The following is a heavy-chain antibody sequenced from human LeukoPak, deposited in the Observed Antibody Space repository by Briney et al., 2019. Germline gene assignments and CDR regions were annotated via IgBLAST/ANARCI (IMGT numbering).Heavy chain of an antibody. CDR2: IYPGDSDT. J-gene: IGHJ4*02. Sequence: GESLKISCKGSGYSFTSYWIGWVRQMPGKGLEWMGIIYPGDSDTRYSPSFQGQVTISADKSISTAYLQWSSLKASDTAMYYCXXXSXDXLTGYTTWGQGTLVTVSS. CDR3: XXXSXDXLTGYTT. D-gene: IGHD3-9*01. CDR1: GYSFTSYW. V-gene: IGHV5-51*01.